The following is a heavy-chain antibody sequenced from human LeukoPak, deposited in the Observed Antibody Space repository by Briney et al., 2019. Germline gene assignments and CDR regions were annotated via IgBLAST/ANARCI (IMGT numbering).Heavy chain of an antibody. Sequence: SETLSLTCAVYGGSFSGYYWSWIRQPPGKGLEWIGEINHSGSTNYNPSLKSRVTISVDTSKNQFFLKLSSVTTADTAVYYCARGPRRILTGYSTHLFHYFDYWGQGTLVTVSS. CDR1: GGSFSGYY. J-gene: IGHJ4*02. CDR3: ARGPRRILTGYSTHLFHYFDY. CDR2: INHSGST. V-gene: IGHV4-34*01. D-gene: IGHD3-9*01.